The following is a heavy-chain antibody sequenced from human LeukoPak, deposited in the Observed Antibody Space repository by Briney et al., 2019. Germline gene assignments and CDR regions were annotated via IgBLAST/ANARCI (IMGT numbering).Heavy chain of an antibody. Sequence: SVKVSCKASGGTFSSYAISWVRQAPGQGLEWMGGIIPIFGTANYAQKFQGRVTITTDESTSTAYMELRSLRSDDTAVYYCARDKSGNIVVVVAAVWFDPWGQGTLVTVSS. CDR2: IIPIFGTA. D-gene: IGHD2-15*01. CDR1: GGTFSSYA. J-gene: IGHJ5*02. V-gene: IGHV1-69*05. CDR3: ARDKSGNIVVVVAAVWFDP.